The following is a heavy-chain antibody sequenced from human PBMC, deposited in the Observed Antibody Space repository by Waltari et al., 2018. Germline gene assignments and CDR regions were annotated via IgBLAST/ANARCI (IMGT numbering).Heavy chain of an antibody. V-gene: IGHV3-7*01. CDR1: GFTFSSYW. Sequence: EVQLVESGGGLVQPGGSLRLSCAASGFTFSSYWWSWVRQAPGKGLGWGASVKKDGRAVSHVDSVKGRFTISRDNAKNSLSLQMNSLRVEDTAVYYCARTTCGSASCYDFWFDSWGQGTLVTVSS. CDR3: ARTTCGSASCYDFWFDS. J-gene: IGHJ5*01. D-gene: IGHD2-2*01. CDR2: VKKDGRAV.